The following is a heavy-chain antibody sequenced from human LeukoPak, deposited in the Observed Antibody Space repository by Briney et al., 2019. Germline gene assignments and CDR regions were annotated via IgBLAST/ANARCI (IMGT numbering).Heavy chain of an antibody. CDR3: AKPAKTDYADY. V-gene: IGHV3-23*01. CDR1: GFTFSMYG. Sequence: GGSLRLSCAASGFTFSMYGTHWVRQAPGKGLEWVSAISGSGGNTYYADSVKGRFTISRDNSKDTLYLQMNSLRAEDTALYYCAKPAKTDYADYWGQGTLVTVSS. J-gene: IGHJ4*02. D-gene: IGHD1-14*01. CDR2: ISGSGGNT.